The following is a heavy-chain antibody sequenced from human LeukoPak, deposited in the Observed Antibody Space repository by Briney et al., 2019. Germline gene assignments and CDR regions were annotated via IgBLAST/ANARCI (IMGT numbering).Heavy chain of an antibody. V-gene: IGHV3-23*01. CDR1: GFTFSSYA. D-gene: IGHD6-19*01. CDR3: AKAFYSSGWLFDY. J-gene: IGHJ4*02. Sequence: GGSLRLSCAASGFTFSSYAMSWVRQAPGKGLEWVSAISGSGGSIYYADSVKGRFTISRDNSKNTLYLQMNSLRAEDTPVYYCAKAFYSSGWLFDYWGQGTLVTVSS. CDR2: ISGSGGSI.